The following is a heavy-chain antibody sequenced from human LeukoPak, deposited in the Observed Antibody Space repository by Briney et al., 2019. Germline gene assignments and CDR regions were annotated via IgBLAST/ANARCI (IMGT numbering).Heavy chain of an antibody. V-gene: IGHV3-30*01. CDR3: ARDRGSGFDY. J-gene: IGHJ4*02. CDR1: GFTFSSYA. Sequence: GGSLRLSCAASGFTFSSYAMHWVRQAPGKGLEWVAVISYDGSNKYYADSVKGRFTISRDNSKNTLYLQMNSLRAADTAVYYCARDRGSGFDYWGQGTLVTVSS. D-gene: IGHD2-15*01. CDR2: ISYDGSNK.